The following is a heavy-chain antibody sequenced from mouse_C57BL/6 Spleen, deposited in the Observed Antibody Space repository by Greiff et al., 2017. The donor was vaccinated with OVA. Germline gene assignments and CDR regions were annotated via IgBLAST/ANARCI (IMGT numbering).Heavy chain of an antibody. Sequence: EVQLQQSGPELVKPGASVKIPCKASGYTFTDYNMDWVKQSHGKSLEWIGDINPNNGGTIYNQKFKGKATLTVDKSSSTAYMELRSLTSEDTAVYYCARSPFYYASSYGYFDYWGQGTTLTVSS. CDR1: GYTFTDYN. J-gene: IGHJ2*01. CDR3: ARSPFYYASSYGYFDY. D-gene: IGHD1-1*01. CDR2: INPNNGGT. V-gene: IGHV1-18*01.